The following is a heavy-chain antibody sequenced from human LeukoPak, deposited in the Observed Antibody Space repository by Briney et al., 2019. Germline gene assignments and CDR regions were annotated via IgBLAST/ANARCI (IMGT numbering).Heavy chain of an antibody. V-gene: IGHV3-64*01. J-gene: IGHJ6*03. D-gene: IGHD1-14*01. Sequence: GGSLRLSCAASGFTFSSYAMHWVRQAPGKGLEYVSAISSNGGSTYYANSVKGRFTISRDNSKNTLYLQMGSLRAEDMAVYYCARAEDYYYYYMDVWGKGTTVTVSS. CDR2: ISSNGGST. CDR3: ARAEDYYYYYMDV. CDR1: GFTFSSYA.